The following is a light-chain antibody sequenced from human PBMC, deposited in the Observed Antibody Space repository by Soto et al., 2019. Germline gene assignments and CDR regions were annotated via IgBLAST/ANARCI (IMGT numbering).Light chain of an antibody. CDR2: GAS. Sequence: EMVLTQSPGTLSLSPGERATLSCRASQSVSSSYLAWYQQKPGQAPRLLIYGASSRATGIPDGFTGSGSGKDFTLTISRPEPEYFAVYYCQQYGSTPWTFDQGTKVEIK. V-gene: IGKV3-20*01. CDR3: QQYGSTPWT. J-gene: IGKJ1*01. CDR1: QSVSSSY.